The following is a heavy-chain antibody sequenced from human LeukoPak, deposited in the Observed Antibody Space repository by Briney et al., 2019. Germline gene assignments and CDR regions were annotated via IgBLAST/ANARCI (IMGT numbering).Heavy chain of an antibody. CDR2: IYHGGST. V-gene: IGHV4-38-2*02. J-gene: IGHJ4*02. Sequence: SETLSLTCTVSGYSVTTLANWGWIRQSPGKGLQWVASIYHGGSTYYNPSLRGRVTISMDTSKNQISLRLTSVTAADTAVYYCARHAPYRAPYFDYWGQGTLVTVSS. D-gene: IGHD5-12*01. CDR3: ARHAPYRAPYFDY. CDR1: GYSVTTLAN.